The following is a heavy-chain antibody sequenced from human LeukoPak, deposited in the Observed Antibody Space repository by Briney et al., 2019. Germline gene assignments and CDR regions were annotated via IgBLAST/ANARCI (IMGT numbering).Heavy chain of an antibody. CDR3: ARDGRIQLGGGYFDY. J-gene: IGHJ4*02. D-gene: IGHD5-18*01. V-gene: IGHV3-33*01. CDR2: IWYDGSNK. Sequence: GGSLRLSCAASGFTFSRYGMHWVRQAPGKGLEWVAVIWYDGSNKYYADSVKGRFAISRDNSKNTLYLQMNSLRAEDTAVYYCARDGRIQLGGGYFDYWGQGTLVTVSS. CDR1: GFTFSRYG.